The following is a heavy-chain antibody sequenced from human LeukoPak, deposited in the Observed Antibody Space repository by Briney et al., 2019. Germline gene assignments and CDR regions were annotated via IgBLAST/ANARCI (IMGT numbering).Heavy chain of an antibody. CDR3: ARDHSSSWYYFDY. V-gene: IGHV3-23*01. CDR1: GFTFSSYA. J-gene: IGHJ4*02. CDR2: ISGSGGST. Sequence: GGSLRLSCAASGFTFSSYAMSWVRQAPGKGLEWVSAISGSGGSTYYADSVKGRFTISRDNSKNTLYPQMNSLRAEDTAVYYCARDHSSSWYYFDYWGQGTLVTVSS. D-gene: IGHD6-13*01.